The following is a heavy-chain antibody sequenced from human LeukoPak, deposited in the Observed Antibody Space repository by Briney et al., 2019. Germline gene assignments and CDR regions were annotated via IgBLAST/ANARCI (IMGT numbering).Heavy chain of an antibody. J-gene: IGHJ4*02. Sequence: GGSLRLSCAASGFTFSSYSMNWVRQAPGKGLEWVSSISSSSSYIYYADSVKGRFTISRDNAKNSLYLQMNSLRAEDTAVYYCARDLDSSSWCDYWGQGTLVTVSS. V-gene: IGHV3-21*01. CDR2: ISSSSSYI. D-gene: IGHD6-13*01. CDR3: ARDLDSSSWCDY. CDR1: GFTFSSYS.